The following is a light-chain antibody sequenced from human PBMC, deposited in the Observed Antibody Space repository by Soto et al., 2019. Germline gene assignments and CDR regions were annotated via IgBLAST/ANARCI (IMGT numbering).Light chain of an antibody. V-gene: IGKV3-15*01. J-gene: IGKJ1*01. Sequence: EIVMTQSPATLSVSPGERATLSCRASQSVSSNLAWYQQKPGQAPRLLIYGASTRATGIPARFSGSGSGTEFTLTISRLQSEDFAVYYCQQYNNWAPEGTFGQGTKVEIK. CDR3: QQYNNWAPEGT. CDR2: GAS. CDR1: QSVSSN.